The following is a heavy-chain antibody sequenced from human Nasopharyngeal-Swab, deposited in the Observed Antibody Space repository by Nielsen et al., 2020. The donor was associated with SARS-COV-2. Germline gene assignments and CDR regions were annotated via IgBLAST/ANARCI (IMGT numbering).Heavy chain of an antibody. CDR3: AREKLDFWSGYLDY. Sequence: VRQAPGKGLEWVSVIYSGGSTYYADSVKGRFTISRDNSKNTLYLQMNSLRAEDTAVYYCAREKLDFWSGYLDYWGQGTLVTVSS. CDR2: IYSGGST. V-gene: IGHV3-53*01. D-gene: IGHD3-3*01. J-gene: IGHJ4*02.